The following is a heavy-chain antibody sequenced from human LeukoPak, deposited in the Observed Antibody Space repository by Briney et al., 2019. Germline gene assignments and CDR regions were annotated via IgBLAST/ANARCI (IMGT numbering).Heavy chain of an antibody. CDR2: ISWNSGRI. V-gene: IGHV3-9*01. Sequence: GGSLRLSCAASGFTFDDYAVHWVRQAPGKGLEWVSGISWNSGRIGYADSVKGRFTISRDNAKNSLYLQMNSLRAEDTALYYCAKDREMATLYDFDYWGQGTLVTVSS. CDR1: GFTFDDYA. J-gene: IGHJ4*02. CDR3: AKDREMATLYDFDY. D-gene: IGHD5-24*01.